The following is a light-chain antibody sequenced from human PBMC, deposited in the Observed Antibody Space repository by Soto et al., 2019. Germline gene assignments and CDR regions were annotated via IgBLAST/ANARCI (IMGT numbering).Light chain of an antibody. J-gene: IGKJ1*01. CDR1: ENVRTF. V-gene: IGKV3-15*01. CDR3: QQYDNWPRT. Sequence: EIVLTQSPATLSLSPGERATLSCRASENVRTFVDWYQQKPGQTPRLLMYGASTRATGIPARFSGSGSGTEYTLTISSLQSEDFAVDDCQQYDNWPRTFGQGTKVDIK. CDR2: GAS.